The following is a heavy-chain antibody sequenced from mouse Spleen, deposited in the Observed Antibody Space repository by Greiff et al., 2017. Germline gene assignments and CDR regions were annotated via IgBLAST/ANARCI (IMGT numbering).Heavy chain of an antibody. Sequence: QVQLKESGPGLVAPSQSLSITCTVSGFSLTSYGVHWVRQPPGKGLEWLVVIWSDGSTTYNSALKSRLSISKDNSKSQVFLKMNSLQTDDTAMYYCARHGIYYGNYLYAMDYWGQGTSVTVSS. CDR1: GFSLTSYG. J-gene: IGHJ4*01. CDR3: ARHGIYYGNYLYAMDY. CDR2: IWSDGST. V-gene: IGHV2-6-1*01. D-gene: IGHD2-1*01.